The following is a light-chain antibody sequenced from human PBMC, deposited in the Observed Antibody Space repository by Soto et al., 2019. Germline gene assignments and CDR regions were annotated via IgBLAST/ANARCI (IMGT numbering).Light chain of an antibody. V-gene: IGKV3-11*01. Sequence: EIVLTQSPATLSLSPGERATLSCRASQSVSSYLAWYQQKPGQAPRLLIYDASNRATGIPGRFSGSGSVTDFTLSISSLEPEDFAVYYCQQRSNWPWTFGQGTKVEIK. CDR1: QSVSSY. CDR2: DAS. J-gene: IGKJ1*01. CDR3: QQRSNWPWT.